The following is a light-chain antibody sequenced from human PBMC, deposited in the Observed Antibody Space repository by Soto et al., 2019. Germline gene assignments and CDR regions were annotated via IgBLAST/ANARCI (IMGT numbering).Light chain of an antibody. Sequence: QSVLTQPRSVSGSPGQSVTISCTGTSSDVGGYDYVSWYQQHPGKAPKVMIYEVTKWPSGVPDRFSGSRSGNTASLTISGLQAEDDADYYCCSYAGTYTFYVFGSGTKLTVL. CDR1: SSDVGGYDY. CDR2: EVT. V-gene: IGLV2-11*01. CDR3: CSYAGTYTFYV. J-gene: IGLJ1*01.